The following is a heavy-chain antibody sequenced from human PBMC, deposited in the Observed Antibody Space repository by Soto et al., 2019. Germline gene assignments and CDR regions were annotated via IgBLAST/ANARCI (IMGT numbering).Heavy chain of an antibody. V-gene: IGHV3-33*01. Sequence: QVQLVESGGGVVQPGRSLRLSCAASGFTFNNYGMHWVRQAPGKGLEWVAVIWNDGNGYYYANSVKGRFTISRDNSKNTLYLQMSSLRAEDTAVYYCARRQISPPTRGAASARGAMDVWDQGTTVTVSS. J-gene: IGHJ6*02. D-gene: IGHD6-13*01. CDR3: ARRQISPPTRGAASARGAMDV. CDR2: IWNDGNGY. CDR1: GFTFNNYG.